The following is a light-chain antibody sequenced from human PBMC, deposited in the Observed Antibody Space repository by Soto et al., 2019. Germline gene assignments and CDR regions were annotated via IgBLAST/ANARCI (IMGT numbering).Light chain of an antibody. J-gene: IGLJ3*02. V-gene: IGLV1-44*01. CDR2: RTN. CDR3: ASWDASLNGWV. CDR1: RSNIGSDT. Sequence: QSVLTQPPSASGTPGQRVTISCSGSRSNIGSDTVNWYQQLPGTAPKLLIHRTNQRPSGVPGRFSGSKSGTSASLAISGLQPEDEADYPCASWDASLNGWVFGGGTKLTVL.